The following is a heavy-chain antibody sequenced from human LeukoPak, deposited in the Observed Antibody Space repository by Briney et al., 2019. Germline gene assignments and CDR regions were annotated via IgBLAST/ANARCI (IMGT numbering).Heavy chain of an antibody. Sequence: ASVKVSCKASGYTFTSYGISWVRQAPGQGLEWMGWISAYNGNTNYAQKLQGRVTMTTDTSTSTAYMELRSLRSDDTAVYYCARDLTADRGYGPLGYWGQGTLVTVSS. V-gene: IGHV1-18*01. CDR3: ARDLTADRGYGPLGY. CDR2: ISAYNGNT. CDR1: GYTFTSYG. J-gene: IGHJ4*02. D-gene: IGHD5-12*01.